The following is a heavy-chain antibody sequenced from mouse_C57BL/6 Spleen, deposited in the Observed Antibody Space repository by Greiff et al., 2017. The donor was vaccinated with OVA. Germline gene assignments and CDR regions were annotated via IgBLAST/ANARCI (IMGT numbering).Heavy chain of an antibody. CDR3: ARNSITTLVASRYFDV. D-gene: IGHD1-1*01. J-gene: IGHJ1*03. CDR2: IWTGGGT. Sequence: QVQLKESGPGLVAPSQSLSITCTVSGFSLTSYAISWVRQPPGKGLEWLGVIWTGGGTNYTSALKSRLSISKKNSKSQGLIKRKSLQTDETARNYCARNSITTLVASRYFDVWGTGTTVTVSS. CDR1: GFSLTSYA. V-gene: IGHV2-9-1*01.